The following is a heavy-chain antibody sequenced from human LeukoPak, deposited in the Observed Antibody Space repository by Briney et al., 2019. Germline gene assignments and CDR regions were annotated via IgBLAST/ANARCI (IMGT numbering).Heavy chain of an antibody. CDR3: AKVKAAVAGTGGYYFDY. Sequence: GGSLRLSCAASGFTFSSYSINWVRQAPGKGLEWVSAISGSGSSKYYADSVKGRFTISRDNSKNTLYLQMNSLRAEDTAVYYCAKVKAAVAGTGGYYFDYWGQGTLVTVSS. J-gene: IGHJ4*02. D-gene: IGHD6-19*01. V-gene: IGHV3-23*01. CDR2: ISGSGSSK. CDR1: GFTFSSYS.